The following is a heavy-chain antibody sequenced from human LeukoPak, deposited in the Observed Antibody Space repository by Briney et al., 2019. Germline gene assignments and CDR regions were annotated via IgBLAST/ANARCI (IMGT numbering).Heavy chain of an antibody. D-gene: IGHD2/OR15-2a*01. V-gene: IGHV4-59*08. CDR3: ARRNTADASIDF. CDR1: GGSIIGHW. Sequence: SETLSLTCTVSGGSIIGHWWSWIRQPPGKGLEWIGDIFYSGSNNYNSSLRSRLSISLDTSKNQFSLKLSSVTAADTAMYYCARRNTADASIDFWGQGTLVIASS. J-gene: IGHJ4*02. CDR2: IFYSGSN.